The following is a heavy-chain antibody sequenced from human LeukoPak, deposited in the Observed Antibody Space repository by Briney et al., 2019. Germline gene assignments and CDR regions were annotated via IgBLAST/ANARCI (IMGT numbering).Heavy chain of an antibody. D-gene: IGHD4-17*01. CDR3: AKDGADYGDYYFDY. CDR2: ISWDGGST. J-gene: IGHJ4*02. Sequence: GGSLRLSCAASGFTFDDYTMHRVRQAPGKGLEWVSLISWDGGSTYYADSVKGRFTISRDNSKNSLYLQMNSLRTEDTALYYCAKDGADYGDYYFDYWGQGTLVTVSS. CDR1: GFTFDDYT. V-gene: IGHV3-43*01.